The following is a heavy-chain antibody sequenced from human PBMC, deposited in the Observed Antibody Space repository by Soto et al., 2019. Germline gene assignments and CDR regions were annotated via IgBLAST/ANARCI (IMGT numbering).Heavy chain of an antibody. CDR2: MNPNSGNT. CDR3: ASLGHRDCTNGVCRLDY. CDR1: GYTFTSYD. J-gene: IGHJ4*02. Sequence: ASVKVSCKASGYTFTSYDINWVRQATGQGLEWMGWMNPNSGNTGYAQKFQGRVTMTRNTSISTAYMELSSLRSEDTAVYYCASLGHRDCTNGVCRLDYWGQGTLVTVSS. D-gene: IGHD2-8*01. V-gene: IGHV1-8*01.